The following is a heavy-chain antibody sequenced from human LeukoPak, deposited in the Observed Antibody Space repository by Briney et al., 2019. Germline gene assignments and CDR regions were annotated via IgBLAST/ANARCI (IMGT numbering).Heavy chain of an antibody. V-gene: IGHV4-59*12. CDR3: AREGYSYGFGY. Sequence: SETLSLTCTVSGGSITNYYWNWIRQPPGKGLEWIGYIYYNGSTNCNPSLKSRVTMSVDTSKNQFSLKLNSVTAADTAVYYCAREGYSYGFGYWGQGTLVTVSS. J-gene: IGHJ4*02. D-gene: IGHD5-18*01. CDR2: IYYNGST. CDR1: GGSITNYY.